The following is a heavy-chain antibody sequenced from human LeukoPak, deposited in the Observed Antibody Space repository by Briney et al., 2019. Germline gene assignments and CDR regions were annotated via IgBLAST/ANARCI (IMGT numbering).Heavy chain of an antibody. Sequence: GGSLRLSCTASGFDFGAHGMSWVRQAPGKGLEWVAGINWSGGSTGYGDSSRGRFTISRDNTKNSLYLQMDSLRAEDTALYYCAIAPITSPFYFDFSGQGTLVTVSS. CDR1: GFDFGAHG. CDR3: AIAPITSPFYFDF. J-gene: IGHJ4*02. CDR2: INWSGGST. D-gene: IGHD2-2*01. V-gene: IGHV3-20*04.